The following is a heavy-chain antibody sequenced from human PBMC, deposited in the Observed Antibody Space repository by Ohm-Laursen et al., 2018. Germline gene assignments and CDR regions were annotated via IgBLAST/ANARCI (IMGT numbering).Heavy chain of an antibody. V-gene: IGHV3-21*01. CDR1: GFTLSSYD. J-gene: IGHJ6*02. Sequence: GSLRLSCTASGFTLSSYDMNWVRQAPGKGLEWVSYISETGSHIYDDDSMRGRFTVTRDNAKKLMNLQLNSLRVEDTAVYYCARDSSRRAREGGMDVWGQGTMVTVSS. CDR3: ARDSSRRAREGGMDV. D-gene: IGHD6-6*01. CDR2: ISETGSHI.